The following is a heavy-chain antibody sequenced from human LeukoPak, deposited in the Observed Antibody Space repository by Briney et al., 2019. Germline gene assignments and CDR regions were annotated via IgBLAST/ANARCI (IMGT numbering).Heavy chain of an antibody. CDR2: IITVFGVP. CDR3: ARDPSGKVGANWFDP. V-gene: IGHV1-69*13. D-gene: IGHD6-25*01. Sequence: ASVKVSCKTSGGTSSSYSISWVRQAPGQGLEWVGGIITVFGVPNPARKFQDRVTLTADEATSTVYMELSSLTSEDTAVYYCARDPSGKVGANWFDPWGQGTLVTVSS. CDR1: GGTSSSYS. J-gene: IGHJ5*02.